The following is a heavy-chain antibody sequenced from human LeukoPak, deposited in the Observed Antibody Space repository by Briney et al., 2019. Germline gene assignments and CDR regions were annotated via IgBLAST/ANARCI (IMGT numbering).Heavy chain of an antibody. D-gene: IGHD6-19*01. J-gene: IGHJ5*02. V-gene: IGHV3-30*18. CDR3: AKDWGSSDWYNWFDP. CDR2: ISYDGSNK. CDR1: GFTFSSYG. Sequence: PGGSLRLSCAASGFTFSSYGMHWVRQAPGKGLEWVAVISYDGSNKYYADSVKGRFTISRDNSKNTLYLQMNSLRVEDTAVYYCAKDWGSSDWYNWFDPWGQGTLVTVSS.